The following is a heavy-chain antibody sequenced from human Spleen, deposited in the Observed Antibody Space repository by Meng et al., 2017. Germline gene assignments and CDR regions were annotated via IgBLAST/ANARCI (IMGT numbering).Heavy chain of an antibody. Sequence: ASVKVSCKASGYTFTSYGISWVRQAPGQGLEWMGWISAYNGNTNYAQKLQGRVTMTTDTSTSTAYMELRSLRSDGTAVYYCGLGYCSGGSDYCPAPGTYYYGRDVWAQG. J-gene: IGHJ6*02. CDR3: GLGYCSGGSDYCPAPGTYYYGRDV. V-gene: IGHV1-18*01. D-gene: IGHD2-15*01. CDR2: ISAYNGNT. CDR1: GYTFTSYG.